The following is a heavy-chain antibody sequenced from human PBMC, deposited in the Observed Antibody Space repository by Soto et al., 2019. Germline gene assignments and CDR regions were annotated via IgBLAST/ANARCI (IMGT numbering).Heavy chain of an antibody. V-gene: IGHV4-4*07. CDR2: ISSSGST. Sequence: QTRSLTCIVSPNRISDCYCCSLLQHAGKGLEWIGRISSSGSTNYAPSLKGRVTMSIDTSKNPFCLKLNSLTAADTAVYYCARKMGSHNAPTPNWFDRWGQGTLVT. CDR1: PNRISDCY. D-gene: IGHD2-8*01. J-gene: IGHJ5*01. CDR3: ARKMGSHNAPTPNWFDR.